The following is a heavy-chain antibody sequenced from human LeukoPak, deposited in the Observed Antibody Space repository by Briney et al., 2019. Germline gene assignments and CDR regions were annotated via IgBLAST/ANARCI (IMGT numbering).Heavy chain of an antibody. J-gene: IGHJ4*02. CDR3: AKQEDSSSWFTHFDY. CDR1: GFIVSDNY. V-gene: IGHV3-23*01. D-gene: IGHD6-13*01. CDR2: ISGSGGST. Sequence: PGGSLRLSCTASGFIVSDNYMSWVRQPPGKGLEWVSAISGSGGSTYYADSVKGRFTISRDNSENTLYLQMNSLRAEDTAVYYCAKQEDSSSWFTHFDYWGRGTLVTVSS.